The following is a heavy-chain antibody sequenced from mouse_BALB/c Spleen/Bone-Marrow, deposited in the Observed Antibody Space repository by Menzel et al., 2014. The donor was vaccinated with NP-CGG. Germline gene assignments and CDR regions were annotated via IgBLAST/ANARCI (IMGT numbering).Heavy chain of an antibody. CDR3: TRQYGNYYAMDY. CDR2: IYPSDSYT. V-gene: IGHV1S126*01. Sequence: VQLQQSGAELVRPGPSVRVSCTASGCTFTSYWINWVKQRPGQGLEWNGNIYPSDSYTNYNQNFKDKATLTVDKSSSPAYMQLSSLTSEDAAVYYCTRQYGNYYAMDYWGQGTSVPVSS. D-gene: IGHD2-10*02. J-gene: IGHJ4*01. CDR1: GCTFTSYW.